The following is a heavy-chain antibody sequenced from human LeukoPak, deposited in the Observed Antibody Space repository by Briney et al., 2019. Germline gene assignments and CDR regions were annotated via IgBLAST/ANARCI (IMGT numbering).Heavy chain of an antibody. J-gene: IGHJ3*02. CDR3: ARGTMVRGVTMNDAFDI. CDR2: IYTSGST. V-gene: IGHV4-4*07. CDR1: GGSISSYY. D-gene: IGHD3-10*01. Sequence: PSETLSLTCTVSGGSISSYYWSWIRQPAGKGLEWIGRIYTSGSTNYNPSLKSRVTMSVDTSKNQFSLKLSSVTVADTAVYYCARGTMVRGVTMNDAFDIWGQGTMVTVSS.